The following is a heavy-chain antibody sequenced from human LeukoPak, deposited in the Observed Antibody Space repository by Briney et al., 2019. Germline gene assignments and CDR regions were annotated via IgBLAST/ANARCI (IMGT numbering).Heavy chain of an antibody. CDR1: GGSIGSGGYS. CDR3: ATGATYYYYAMDV. V-gene: IGHV4-30-2*01. CDR2: IYHTGST. Sequence: PSETLSLTCAVSGGSIGSGGYSWRWIRQPPGKGLEWIGYIYHTGSTYYSPSLKSRATISIDRSRNHFSLSLNSVTAADTAVYYCATGATYYYYAMDVWGQGTTVTVSS. J-gene: IGHJ6*02.